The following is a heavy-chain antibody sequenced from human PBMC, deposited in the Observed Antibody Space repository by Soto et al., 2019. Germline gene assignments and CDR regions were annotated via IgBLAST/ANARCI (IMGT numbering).Heavy chain of an antibody. J-gene: IGHJ4*02. Sequence: GASVKVSCKASGYTFTSYGISWVRQAPGQGLERMGWISAYNGNTNYAQKLQGRVTMTTDTSTSTAYMELRSLRSDDTAVYYCARERPKNSSSWLKKPYYFDYWGQGTLVTVS. CDR1: GYTFTSYG. CDR3: ARERPKNSSSWLKKPYYFDY. CDR2: ISAYNGNT. D-gene: IGHD6-13*01. V-gene: IGHV1-18*01.